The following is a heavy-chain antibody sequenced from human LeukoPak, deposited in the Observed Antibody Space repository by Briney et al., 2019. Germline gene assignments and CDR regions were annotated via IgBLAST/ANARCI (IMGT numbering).Heavy chain of an antibody. CDR1: GFTFSSYW. CDR2: INSDGSST. V-gene: IGHV3-74*01. D-gene: IGHD6-19*01. CDR3: ARVPSTQWLVYYFDY. J-gene: IGHJ4*02. Sequence: GGSLRLSCAASGFTFSSYWMHWVRQAPGKGLVWVSRINSDGSSTTYADSVKGRFTISRDNAKSTLYLQMNSLRAEDTAVYYCARVPSTQWLVYYFDYWGQGTLVTVSS.